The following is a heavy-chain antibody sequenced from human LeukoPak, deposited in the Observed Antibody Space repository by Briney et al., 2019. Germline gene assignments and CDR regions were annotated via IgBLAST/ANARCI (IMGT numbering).Heavy chain of an antibody. V-gene: IGHV3-23*01. J-gene: IGHJ5*02. CDR3: APGSWFDP. CDR1: GFTFSSYA. CDR2: ISGSGGST. Sequence: GGSLRLSCAASGFTFSSYAMSWVRHAPGKGLEWVSAISGSGGSTYYADSVKGRFTISRDNSKNTLYMQMNSLRAEDTAVYDCAPGSWFDPWGQGTLVTVSS.